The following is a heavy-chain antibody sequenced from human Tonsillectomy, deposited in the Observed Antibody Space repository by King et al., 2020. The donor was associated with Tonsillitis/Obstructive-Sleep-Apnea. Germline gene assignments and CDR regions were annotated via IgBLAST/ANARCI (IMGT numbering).Heavy chain of an antibody. V-gene: IGHV1-69*09. Sequence: QLVQSGAEVKKPGSSVKVSCKASGGTFSSYAISWVRQAPGQGLEWMGRIIPILGIANYAQKFKGRVTITADKSTSTAYMELSSLRSEDTAVYYCARSLRFLEWLFDYWGQGTLVTVSS. CDR2: IIPILGIA. J-gene: IGHJ4*02. CDR3: ARSLRFLEWLFDY. CDR1: GGTFSSYA. D-gene: IGHD3-3*01.